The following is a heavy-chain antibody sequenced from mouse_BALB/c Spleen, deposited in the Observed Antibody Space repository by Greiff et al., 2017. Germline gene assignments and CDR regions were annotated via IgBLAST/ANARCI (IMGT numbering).Heavy chain of an antibody. CDR2: IDPANGNT. J-gene: IGHJ4*01. CDR1: GFNIKDTY. V-gene: IGHV14-3*02. CDR3: ARRLRLHYYAMDY. D-gene: IGHD1-2*01. Sequence: EVKLQESGAELVKPGASVKLSCTASGFNIKDTYMHWVKQRPEQGLEWIGRIDPANGNTKYDPKFQGKATITADTSSNTAYLQLSSLTSEDTAVYYCARRLRLHYYAMDYWGQGTSVTVSS.